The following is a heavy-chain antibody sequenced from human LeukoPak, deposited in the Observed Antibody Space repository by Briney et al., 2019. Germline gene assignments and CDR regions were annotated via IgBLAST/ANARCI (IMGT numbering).Heavy chain of an antibody. V-gene: IGHV4-59*12. Sequence: SETLSLTCTVSGGSISSYYWSWIRQPPGKGLEWIGYIYYSGSTNYNPSLRGRVTISVDTSKNQFSLKLSSVTAADTAIYYCARAVIVVAAATQRNWFDPWGQGTLVTVSS. CDR3: ARAVIVVAAATQRNWFDP. CDR2: IYYSGST. D-gene: IGHD2-15*01. J-gene: IGHJ5*02. CDR1: GGSISSYY.